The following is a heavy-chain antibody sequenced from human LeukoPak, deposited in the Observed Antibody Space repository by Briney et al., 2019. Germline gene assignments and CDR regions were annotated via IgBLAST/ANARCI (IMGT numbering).Heavy chain of an antibody. CDR3: ARGLTFYYDSSGSALDT. J-gene: IGHJ5*02. CDR1: GFTFSSYA. V-gene: IGHV3-23*01. D-gene: IGHD3-22*01. CDR2: ISGSGGST. Sequence: GGSLRLSCAASGFTFSSYAMSWVRQAPGKGLEWVSAISGSGGSTYYADSVKGRFTISGDKSKNTLSLQMNSLRGEDTAVYYCARGLTFYYDSSGSALDTWGQGTLVTVSS.